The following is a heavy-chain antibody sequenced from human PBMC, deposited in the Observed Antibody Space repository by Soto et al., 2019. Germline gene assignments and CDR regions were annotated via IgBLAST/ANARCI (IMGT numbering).Heavy chain of an antibody. CDR3: LTGLIGDFWSGFYGMDV. CDR2: ISSNGGST. J-gene: IGHJ6*02. V-gene: IGHV3-64D*08. D-gene: IGHD3-3*01. Sequence: GGSLRLSCSASGFTFSSYAMHWVRQAPGKGLEYVSAISSNGGSTYYADSVKGRFTISRDNSKNTLYLQMSSLRAEDTAVYYCLTGLIGDFWSGFYGMDVWGQGTTVTVSS. CDR1: GFTFSSYA.